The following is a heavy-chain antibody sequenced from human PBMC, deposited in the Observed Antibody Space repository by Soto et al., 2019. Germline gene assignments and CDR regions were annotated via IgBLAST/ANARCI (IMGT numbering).Heavy chain of an antibody. CDR2: VSGSGGST. J-gene: IGHJ5*02. CDR1: GFTFSNYA. CDR3: AKQNDFWSGYSAGLDP. Sequence: PGGSLRLSCAASGFTFSNYAMTWVRQAPGKGLEWVSGVSGSGGSTYYADSVRGRFTISRDNSKNTLHLQMNSLRAEGTAVYYCAKQNDFWSGYSAGLDPWGQGTLVTVSS. D-gene: IGHD3-3*01. V-gene: IGHV3-23*01.